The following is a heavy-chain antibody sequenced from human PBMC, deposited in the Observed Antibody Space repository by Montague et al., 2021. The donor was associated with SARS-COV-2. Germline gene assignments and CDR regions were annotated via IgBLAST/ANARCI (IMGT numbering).Heavy chain of an antibody. V-gene: IGHV4-39*01. D-gene: IGHD1-26*01. J-gene: IGHJ4*02. CDR3: ARSIVGTSHFDY. CDR1: GGSIFSNSFY. Sequence: SETLSLTCTVSGGSIFSNSFYWGWIRQSPGQGLEWIGNVLSSGSTFYSPSLRSRVTMSEDMSKNQFSLKLMSVTAADTAVYYCARSIVGTSHFDYWGQGTLVTVSS. CDR2: VLSSGST.